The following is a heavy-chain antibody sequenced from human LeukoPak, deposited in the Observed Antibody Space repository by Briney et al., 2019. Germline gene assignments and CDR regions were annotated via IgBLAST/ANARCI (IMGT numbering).Heavy chain of an antibody. CDR3: ASGSGSYRRFDY. CDR1: GGSISSYY. V-gene: IGHV4-59*01. Sequence: PSETLSLTCTVSGGSISSYYWSWIRQSPGKGLEWIGYIYYSGSTNYDPSLKSRVTISVDTSKNQFSLKLSSVTAADTAVYYCASGSGSYRRFDYWGQGTLVTVSS. J-gene: IGHJ4*02. CDR2: IYYSGST. D-gene: IGHD3-10*01.